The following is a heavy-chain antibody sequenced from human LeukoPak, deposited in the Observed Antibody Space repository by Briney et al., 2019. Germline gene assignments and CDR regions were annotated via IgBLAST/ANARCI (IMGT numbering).Heavy chain of an antibody. J-gene: IGHJ4*02. CDR1: GGSISSSSHY. CDR2: MYYRGST. V-gene: IGHV4-39*01. CDR3: ASQRLFRWYFDY. D-gene: IGHD3-22*01. Sequence: SESLSVTCTVSGGSISSSSHYWGRIRQPPGKGLEWIGGMYYRGSTYHNPYLKRRVTISVDTSQHQFSLKLSSVTAADTAVYYCASQRLFRWYFDYWGQGTLVTVSS.